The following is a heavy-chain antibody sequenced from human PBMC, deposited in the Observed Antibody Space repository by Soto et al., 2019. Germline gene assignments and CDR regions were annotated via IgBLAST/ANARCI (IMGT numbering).Heavy chain of an antibody. J-gene: IGHJ6*02. CDR2: IYYSGST. D-gene: IGHD1-26*01. CDR1: GGSISSYY. Sequence: XETLSLTCTVSGGSISSYYWSWIRQPPGKGLEWIGYIYYSGSTNYNPSLKSRVTISVDTSKNQFSLKLSSVTAADTAVYYCARLILPGGDYYYGMDVWGQGTTVTVSS. CDR3: ARLILPGGDYYYGMDV. V-gene: IGHV4-59*08.